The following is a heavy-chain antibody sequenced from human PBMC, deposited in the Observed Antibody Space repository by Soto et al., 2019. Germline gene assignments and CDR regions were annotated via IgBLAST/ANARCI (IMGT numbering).Heavy chain of an antibody. V-gene: IGHV3-48*02. D-gene: IGHD2-21*02. CDR1: GFTFSSYS. CDR2: ISSSSSTI. Sequence: EVQLVESGGGLVQPGGSLRLSCAASGFTFSSYSMNWVRQAPGKGLEWVSYISSSSSTIYYADSVKGRFTISRDNAKNSLYLQMNSLRDEDTAVYYCARHDLGYYYYGMDVWGQGTTVTVSS. CDR3: ARHDLGYYYYGMDV. J-gene: IGHJ6*02.